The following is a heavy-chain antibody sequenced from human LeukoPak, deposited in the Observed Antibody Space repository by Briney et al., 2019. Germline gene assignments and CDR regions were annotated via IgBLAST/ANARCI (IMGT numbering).Heavy chain of an antibody. D-gene: IGHD3-16*01. CDR2: IYTSGST. J-gene: IGHJ4*02. Sequence: SETLSLTCTVSGGSISTGSYYCSWIRQPAGKGLEWIGRIYTSGSTNYNPSLKSRVTISVDTSKNQFSLRLSSVTASDTAVYYCARCLGGRCDYFDYWGQGALVTVSS. V-gene: IGHV4-61*02. CDR1: GGSISTGSYY. CDR3: ARCLGGRCDYFDY.